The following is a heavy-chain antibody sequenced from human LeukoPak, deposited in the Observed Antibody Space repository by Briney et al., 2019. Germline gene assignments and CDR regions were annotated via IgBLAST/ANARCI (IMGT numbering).Heavy chain of an antibody. V-gene: IGHV3-48*01. CDR2: LSRSSSTI. Sequence: GGSLRLSCAVSGFTFSSYSMNWVRQAPGEGLEWVSYLSRSSSTIYYADAVKGRFTISRDNAKNSLYLQMNSLRAEDTAVYYCARGGYDYLWGSYRYQYYFDFWGQGTLVTVSS. CDR1: GFTFSSYS. CDR3: ARGGYDYLWGSYRYQYYFDF. D-gene: IGHD3-16*02. J-gene: IGHJ4*02.